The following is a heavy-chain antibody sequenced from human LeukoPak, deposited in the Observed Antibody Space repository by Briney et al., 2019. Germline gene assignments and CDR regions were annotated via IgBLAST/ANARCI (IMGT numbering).Heavy chain of an antibody. CDR3: ARADRSAYWYFDL. Sequence: SETLSLTCTVSGGSISSSGYYWGWIRQPPGKGLEWIGSIYYSGITNYNPSLKSRVTMSVDTSKNQFSLKLNSVTAADTAVYYCARADRSAYWYFDLWGRGTLVTVSS. V-gene: IGHV4-39*07. J-gene: IGHJ2*01. CDR2: IYYSGIT. CDR1: GGSISSSGYY.